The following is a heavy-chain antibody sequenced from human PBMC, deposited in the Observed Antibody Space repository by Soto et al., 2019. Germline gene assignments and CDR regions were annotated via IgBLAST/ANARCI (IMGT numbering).Heavy chain of an antibody. V-gene: IGHV3-74*01. CDR2: INSDGSST. J-gene: IGHJ6*02. Sequence: EVQLVESGGGLVQPGGSLRLSCAASGFTFSSYWMHWVRQAPGKGLVWVSRINSDGSSTSYADSVKGRFTISRDNAKNTLYLQMNSLRAEDTAVYYCAREGYCSRTSCQYYYYYGMDVWGQGTTVTVSS. D-gene: IGHD2-2*01. CDR1: GFTFSSYW. CDR3: AREGYCSRTSCQYYYYYGMDV.